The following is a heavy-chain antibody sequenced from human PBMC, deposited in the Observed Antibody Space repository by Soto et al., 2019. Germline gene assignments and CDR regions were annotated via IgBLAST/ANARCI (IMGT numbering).Heavy chain of an antibody. CDR2: INGNADFT. D-gene: IGHD1-1*01. V-gene: IGHV3-23*01. CDR3: AKKVAATTGQDWFDP. Sequence: PGGSLRLSCAASGFTFNSYVMSWVRQAPGKGLELVSFINGNADFTYYADSVKGRFTISRDNSRNTLYLQMNSLRAEDTAIYHCAKKVAATTGQDWFDPWGQGTLVTVSS. J-gene: IGHJ5*02. CDR1: GFTFNSYV.